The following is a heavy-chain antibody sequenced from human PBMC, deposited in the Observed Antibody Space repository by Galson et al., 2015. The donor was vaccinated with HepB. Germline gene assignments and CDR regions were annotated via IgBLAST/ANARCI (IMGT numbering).Heavy chain of an antibody. CDR2: ISYDGSNK. D-gene: IGHD6-13*01. J-gene: IGHJ6*02. Sequence: SLRLSCAASGFTFSSYAMHWVRQAPGKGLEWVAVISYDGSNKYYADSVKGRFTISRDNSKNPLYLQMNSLRAEDTSVYYCARDYASSWYFNHYYGMDVGGQGTTVTVSS. V-gene: IGHV3-30*04. CDR3: ARDYASSWYFNHYYGMDV. CDR1: GFTFSSYA.